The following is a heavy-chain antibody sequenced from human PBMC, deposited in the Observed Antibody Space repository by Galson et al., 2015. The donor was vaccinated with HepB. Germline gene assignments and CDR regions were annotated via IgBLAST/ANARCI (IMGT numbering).Heavy chain of an antibody. CDR1: GFSFTGYY. Sequence: SCKASGFSFTGYYMHWVRQAPGQGLELMGWINPNSGGTNYAQKLQGRVTMTRDTSISTAYMELSRLRSDDTAMYYCAREGDSWFDPWGQGTLVTVSS. CDR3: AREGDSWFDP. V-gene: IGHV1-2*02. D-gene: IGHD3-16*01. CDR2: INPNSGGT. J-gene: IGHJ5*02.